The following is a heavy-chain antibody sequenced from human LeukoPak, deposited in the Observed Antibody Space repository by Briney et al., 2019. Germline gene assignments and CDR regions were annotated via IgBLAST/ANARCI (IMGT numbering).Heavy chain of an antibody. D-gene: IGHD2-21*01. CDR2: IRGSGGSS. CDR3: AKPPGAGDMVVPTAFDM. V-gene: IGHV3-23*01. J-gene: IGHJ3*02. CDR1: GLTFSSYA. Sequence: PGGCLRLSCAASGLTFSSYAMGSVRQAPGRGLEWDSAIRGSGGSSYYADSVKGRFTISRDNSKHTLYLQMNSLRDEDPSVCYCAKPPGAGDMVVPTAFDMWGQGTMVTVS.